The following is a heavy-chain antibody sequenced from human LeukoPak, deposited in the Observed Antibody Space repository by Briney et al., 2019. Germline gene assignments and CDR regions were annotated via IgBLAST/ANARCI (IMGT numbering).Heavy chain of an antibody. V-gene: IGHV1-2*02. D-gene: IGHD3-10*01. CDR3: ARVSRDTYGSGSYYNYFDY. CDR2: INPNSGGT. CDR1: GYTFTSYY. Sequence: ASVKVSCKASGYTFTSYYMHWVRQAPGQGLEWMGWINPNSGGTNYAQKFQGRVTMTRDTSISTAYMELSRLRSDDTAVYYCARVSRDTYGSGSYYNYFDYWGQGTLVTVSS. J-gene: IGHJ4*02.